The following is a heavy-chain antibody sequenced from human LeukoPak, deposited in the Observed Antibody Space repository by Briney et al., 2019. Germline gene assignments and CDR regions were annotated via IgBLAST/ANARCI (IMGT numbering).Heavy chain of an antibody. CDR3: TRSRGPQQGSPLFDY. J-gene: IGHJ4*02. D-gene: IGHD2-15*01. CDR1: GYTFTSYD. Sequence: ASVKVSCKASGYTFTSYDINWVRQATGQGLEWMGWMNPASGNTGYAQTFQGRVTMTRDTSISTAYLELSSLRSDDTAVYYCTRSRGPQQGSPLFDYWGQGTLVSVSS. V-gene: IGHV1-8*01. CDR2: MNPASGNT.